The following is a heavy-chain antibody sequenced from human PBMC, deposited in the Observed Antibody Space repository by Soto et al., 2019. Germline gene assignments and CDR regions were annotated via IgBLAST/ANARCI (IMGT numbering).Heavy chain of an antibody. CDR2: IDWDDDK. V-gene: IGHV2-70*10. CDR1: GFSLSSGGMC. D-gene: IGHD2-15*01. J-gene: IGHJ3*01. Sequence: SGPTLVNPTQTLTLTCTFSGFSLSSGGMCVSWIRQPPGKALEWIARIDWDDDKYYRRTLKTRLSISKDTSKNQVVLTMTNMDPVGTATYYCARTPRYCSGGSCYPWAFDVWGQGTEVTV. CDR3: ARTPRYCSGGSCYPWAFDV.